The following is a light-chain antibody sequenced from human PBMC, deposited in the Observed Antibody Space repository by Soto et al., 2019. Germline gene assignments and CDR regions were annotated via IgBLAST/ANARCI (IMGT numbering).Light chain of an antibody. CDR1: SSDVGGYNY. CDR3: SSYTTRATVV. CDR2: DVS. J-gene: IGLJ3*02. V-gene: IGLV2-14*03. Sequence: QSALTQPASVSGSPGQSITISCTGTSSDVGGYNYVSWYQHHPGKAPKLMIYDVSNRPSGVSNRFSGSKSGNKASLTISGVQAEDEASYYCSSYTTRATVVFGGGTKLTVL.